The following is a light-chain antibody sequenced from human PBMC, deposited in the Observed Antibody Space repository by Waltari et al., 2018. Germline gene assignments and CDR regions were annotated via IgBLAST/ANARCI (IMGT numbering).Light chain of an antibody. V-gene: IGLV2-14*01. CDR1: SSDIGDYNF. Sequence: QSALTQPPSVSGSPGQSIPISCTGTSSDIGDYNFVSWYQHHPEKAPKLLIFEVTNRPSGVSNRFSGSKSGNTASLTISGLQTDDEADYYCSSYRYRRSLVFGGGTKVTVL. CDR2: EVT. J-gene: IGLJ2*01. CDR3: SSYRYRRSLV.